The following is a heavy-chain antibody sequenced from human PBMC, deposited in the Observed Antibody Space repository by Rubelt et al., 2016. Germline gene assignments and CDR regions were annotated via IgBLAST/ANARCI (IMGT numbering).Heavy chain of an antibody. V-gene: IGHV1-69*12. J-gene: IGHJ4*02. CDR3: ARRQQLGAFDY. CDR2: IIAIFGTA. Sequence: QVQLVQSGAEVKKPGASVKVSCKASGYTFTSYAMHWVRQAPGQGLEWMGGIIAIFGTATYEQKFQGRVTIIADESTSTSYMELSSLRSEDTAVYYCARRQQLGAFDYWGQGTLVTVSS. CDR1: GYTFTSYA. D-gene: IGHD6-13*01.